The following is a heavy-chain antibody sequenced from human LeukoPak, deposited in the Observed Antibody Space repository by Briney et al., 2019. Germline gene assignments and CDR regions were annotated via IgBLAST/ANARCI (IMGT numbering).Heavy chain of an antibody. D-gene: IGHD5-24*01. Sequence: SVKVSCKASGGTFSSYAISWVRQAPGQGLEWMGRIIPILGIADYAQKFQGRVTITADKSTSTAYMELSSLRSEDTAVYYCARDPGDGYNGALGPDYWGQGTLVTVSS. J-gene: IGHJ4*02. V-gene: IGHV1-69*04. CDR2: IIPILGIA. CDR3: ARDPGDGYNGALGPDY. CDR1: GGTFSSYA.